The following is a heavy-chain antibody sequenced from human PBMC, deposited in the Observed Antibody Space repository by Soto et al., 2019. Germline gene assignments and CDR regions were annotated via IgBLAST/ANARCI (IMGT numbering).Heavy chain of an antibody. CDR3: ARHLTYCSAGSCYSDFPYYDMDV. CDR2: IFYSGST. CDR1: GGSISSSSYY. J-gene: IGHJ6*02. V-gene: IGHV4-39*01. Sequence: SDTLSLTCTVSGGSISSSSYYWGWIRQPPGKGLEWIGSIFYSGSTYYNPSLKSRVTISVDTSKNQFSLKLSSVTAADTAVYYCARHLTYCSAGSCYSDFPYYDMDVWGQGTTVTVSS. D-gene: IGHD2-15*01.